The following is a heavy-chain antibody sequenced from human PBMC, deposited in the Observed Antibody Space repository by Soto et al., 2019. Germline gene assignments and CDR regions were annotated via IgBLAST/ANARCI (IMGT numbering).Heavy chain of an antibody. CDR1: GGSISSGDYY. Sequence: QVQLQESGPGLVKPSQTLSLTCTVSGGSISSGDYYWSWIRQPPGKGLEWLGYIYYSGSTYYNPPPKGRVTISVATSKTPFSLKLSSVTAADTAVYYCARVAVVYGDSWGQGTLVTVSS. CDR3: ARVAVVYGDS. J-gene: IGHJ4*02. D-gene: IGHD6-19*01. V-gene: IGHV4-30-4*01. CDR2: IYYSGST.